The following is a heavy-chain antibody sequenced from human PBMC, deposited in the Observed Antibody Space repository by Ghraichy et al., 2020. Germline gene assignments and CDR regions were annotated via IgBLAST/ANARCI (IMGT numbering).Heavy chain of an antibody. CDR2: ISSSSSYI. J-gene: IGHJ3*02. CDR1: GFTFSSYS. Sequence: LSLTCAASGFTFSSYSMNWVRQAPGKGLEWVSSISSSSSYIYYADSVKGRFTISRDNAKNSLYLQMNSLRAEDTAVYYCAREGPVDAFDIWGQGTMVTVSS. CDR3: AREGPVDAFDI. V-gene: IGHV3-21*01. D-gene: IGHD2-2*01.